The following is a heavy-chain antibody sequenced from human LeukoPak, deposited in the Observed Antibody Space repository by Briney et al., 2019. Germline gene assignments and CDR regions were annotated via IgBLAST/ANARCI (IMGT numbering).Heavy chain of an antibody. Sequence: SETLSLTCTVSGDSISSGGYYWSWIRQHPGKGLEWIGYIYYSGSTYYNPSLKSRVTISVDTSKNQFSLKLSSVTAADTAVYYCAREGGHGVRGVIGWFDPWGQGTLVTVSS. CDR2: IYYSGST. CDR3: AREGGHGVRGVIGWFDP. V-gene: IGHV4-31*03. CDR1: GDSISSGGYY. J-gene: IGHJ5*02. D-gene: IGHD3-10*01.